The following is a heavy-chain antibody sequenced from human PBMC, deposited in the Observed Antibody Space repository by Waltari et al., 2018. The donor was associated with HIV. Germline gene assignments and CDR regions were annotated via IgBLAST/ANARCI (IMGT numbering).Heavy chain of an antibody. CDR1: GFTFSIYW. J-gene: IGHJ4*02. V-gene: IGHV3-7*01. D-gene: IGHD5-18*01. CDR3: ARDLGYSYGYVSDY. CDR2: IKQDGSEK. Sequence: EVQLVESGGGLVQPGGSLRLSCAASGFTFSIYWMSWVRQAPGKGLEWVANIKQDGSEKYYVDSVKGRFTISRDNAKNSLYLQMNSLRAEDTAVYYCARDLGYSYGYVSDYWGQGTLVTVSS.